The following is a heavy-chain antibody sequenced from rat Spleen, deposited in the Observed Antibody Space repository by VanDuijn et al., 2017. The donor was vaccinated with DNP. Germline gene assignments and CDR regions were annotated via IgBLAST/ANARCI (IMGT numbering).Heavy chain of an antibody. D-gene: IGHD4-3*01. CDR3: ARDLIIRDTTSAMDA. J-gene: IGHJ4*01. Sequence: QVQLKESGPGLVQPSQTLSLTCTVSGFSLASYTVSWVRQPPGKGLEWIAAISNSGITYYNSALRSRLSISRDTSKSQVFLKMNRLQTEDTATSYGARDLIIRDTTSAMDAWGQGTSVTVSS. V-gene: IGHV2-6*01. CDR1: GFSLASYT. CDR2: ISNSGIT.